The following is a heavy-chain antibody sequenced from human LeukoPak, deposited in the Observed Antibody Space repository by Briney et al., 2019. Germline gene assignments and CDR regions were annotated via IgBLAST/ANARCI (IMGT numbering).Heavy chain of an antibody. CDR2: INPNSGGT. CDR3: ARSPDILTGENFDY. D-gene: IGHD3-9*01. CDR1: GYTFTGYY. V-gene: IGHV1-2*02. J-gene: IGHJ4*02. Sequence: ASVKVSCKASGYTFTGYYLHWVRQAPGQGLEWMGWINPNSGGTNYAQKFQGRVTMARDTSISTAYMELSRLRSDDTAVYYCARSPDILTGENFDYWGQGTLVTVSS.